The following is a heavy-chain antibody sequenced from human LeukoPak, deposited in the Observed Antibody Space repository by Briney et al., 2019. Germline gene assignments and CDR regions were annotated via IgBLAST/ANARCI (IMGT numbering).Heavy chain of an antibody. CDR1: GGSFSGYY. D-gene: IGHD1-26*01. J-gene: IGHJ6*03. CDR2: INHSGST. V-gene: IGHV4-34*01. CDR3: ARLWESYYYYMDV. Sequence: SETLSLTCAVYGGSFSGYYWSWIRQPPGKGLEWIGEINHSGSTNYNPSLKSRVTISVDTSKNQFSLKLSSVTAADTAVYYCARLWESYYYYMDVWGKGTTVTVSS.